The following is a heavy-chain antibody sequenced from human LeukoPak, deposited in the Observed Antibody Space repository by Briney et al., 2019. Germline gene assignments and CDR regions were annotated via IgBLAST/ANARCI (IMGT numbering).Heavy chain of an antibody. D-gene: IGHD1-26*01. CDR1: GGSISIYY. V-gene: IGHV4-59*01. J-gene: IGHJ4*02. CDR2: IYYTGST. Sequence: SSETLSLTCTVSGGSISIYYWSWIRQPPGKGLEWIGYIYYTGSTTYNPSLRSRVAISIDTSKNQFSLRLNSVTAADTAVYCCARGRGDTRGTSFDYWGQGTLVTVSS. CDR3: ARGRGDTRGTSFDY.